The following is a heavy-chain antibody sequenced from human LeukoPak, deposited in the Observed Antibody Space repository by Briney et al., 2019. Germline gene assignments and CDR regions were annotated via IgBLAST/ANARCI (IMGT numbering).Heavy chain of an antibody. CDR2: INPNSGGT. CDR1: GGTFSSYA. D-gene: IGHD3-22*01. V-gene: IGHV1-2*02. Sequence: ASVKVSCKASGGTFSSYAISWVRQAPGQGLEWMGWINPNSGGTNYAQKFQGRVTMTRDTSISTAYMELSRLRSDDTAVYYCARDITMIVDLDYWGQGTLVTVSS. CDR3: ARDITMIVDLDY. J-gene: IGHJ4*02.